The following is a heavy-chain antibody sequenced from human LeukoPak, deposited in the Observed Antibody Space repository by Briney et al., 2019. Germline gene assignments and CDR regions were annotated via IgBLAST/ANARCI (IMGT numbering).Heavy chain of an antibody. V-gene: IGHV3-7*03. CDR1: GFTLSSYW. J-gene: IGHJ4*02. CDR2: IKKDGSEK. D-gene: IGHD3-9*01. Sequence: PGGSLRLSCAASGFTLSSYWMSWVRQAPGKGLEWVANIKKDGSEKYYVDSVKGRFTISRDNSKNTLYLQMNSLRAEDTAVYYCAKDFYDILTGYYKGDGYFDYWGQGTLVTVSS. CDR3: AKDFYDILTGYYKGDGYFDY.